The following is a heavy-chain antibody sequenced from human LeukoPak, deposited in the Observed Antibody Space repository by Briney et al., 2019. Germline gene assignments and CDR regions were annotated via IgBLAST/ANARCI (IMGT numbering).Heavy chain of an antibody. CDR2: ISGSGGST. J-gene: IGHJ4*02. D-gene: IGHD3-3*01. V-gene: IGHV3-23*01. CDR3: ARLGGTDYDFWSGYLDY. CDR1: GFTFSSYA. Sequence: QSGGSLRLSCAASGFTFSSYAMSWVRQAPGKGLEWVSAISGSGGSTYYADSVKGRFTISRDNSKNTLYLQMNSLRAEDTAVYYCARLGGTDYDFWSGYLDYWGQGTLVTVSS.